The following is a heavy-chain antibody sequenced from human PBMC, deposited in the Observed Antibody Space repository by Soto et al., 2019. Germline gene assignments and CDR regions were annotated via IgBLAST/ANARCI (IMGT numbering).Heavy chain of an antibody. CDR2: IYYSGST. J-gene: IGHJ5*02. CDR1: GGSFSSYY. V-gene: IGHV4-59*01. CDR3: ARELFGRSVWFDP. Sequence: LSLTCTVSGGSFSSYYWSWIRQPPGKGLEWIGYIYYSGSTNYNPSPKSRVTISVDTSKNQFSLKLSSVTAADTAVYYCARELFGRSVWFDPWGQGTLVTVS. D-gene: IGHD3-10*01.